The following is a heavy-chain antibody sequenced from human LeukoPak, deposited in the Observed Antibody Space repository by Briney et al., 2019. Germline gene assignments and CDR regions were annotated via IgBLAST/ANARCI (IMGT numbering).Heavy chain of an antibody. CDR3: ARASLDPENWFDP. D-gene: IGHD6-6*01. Sequence: SVKVSCKASRGTFSSYAISWVRQAPGQGLEWMRGIIPIFGTANYAQKLQGRGTITADESTSTAYMELSSLRSEHTAVYYCARASLDPENWFDPWGQGTLVTVSS. CDR2: IIPIFGTA. J-gene: IGHJ5*02. V-gene: IGHV1-69*13. CDR1: RGTFSSYA.